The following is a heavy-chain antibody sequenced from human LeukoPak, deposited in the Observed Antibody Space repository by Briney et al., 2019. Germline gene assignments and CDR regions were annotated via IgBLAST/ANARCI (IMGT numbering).Heavy chain of an antibody. J-gene: IGHJ2*01. CDR1: GGSISSYY. D-gene: IGHD6-6*01. Sequence: PSETLSLTCTVSGGSISSYYWSWIRQPPGKGLEWIGYIYYSGSTNYNPSLKSRVTISVDTSKNQSSLKLSSVTAADTAVYYCARDLIKGARPQWYFDLWGRGTLVTVSS. CDR2: IYYSGST. V-gene: IGHV4-59*01. CDR3: ARDLIKGARPQWYFDL.